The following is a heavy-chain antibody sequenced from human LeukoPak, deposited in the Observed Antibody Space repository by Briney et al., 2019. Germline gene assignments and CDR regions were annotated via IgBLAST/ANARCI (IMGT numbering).Heavy chain of an antibody. CDR2: ISAYYGNT. J-gene: IGHJ4*02. D-gene: IGHD6-6*01. V-gene: IGHV1-18*01. CDR3: ARGSAMAQKQLVRHFDS. Sequence: ASVKVSCKASGYTFTSYGISWVRQAPGQGLEWMGWISAYYGNTKYAQKLQDRVTMTTDTSTTTAYMEVRSLTSDDTAVYYCARGSAMAQKQLVRHFDSWGQGTLVIVSS. CDR1: GYTFTSYG.